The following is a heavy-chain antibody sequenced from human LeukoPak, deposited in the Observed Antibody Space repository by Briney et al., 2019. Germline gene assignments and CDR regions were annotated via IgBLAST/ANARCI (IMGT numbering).Heavy chain of an antibody. V-gene: IGHV1-18*01. J-gene: IGHJ4*02. CDR2: ISAYNGNT. D-gene: IGHD6-19*01. Sequence: ASVKVSCKASGYTFTTYGISWVRQAPGQGLEWMGWISAYNGNTNYAQKLQGRVTMTTDTSTSTAYMELRSLRSDDTAVYYCARDKRYSSGWYDDYWGQGTLVTVSS. CDR3: ARDKRYSSGWYDDY. CDR1: GYTFTTYG.